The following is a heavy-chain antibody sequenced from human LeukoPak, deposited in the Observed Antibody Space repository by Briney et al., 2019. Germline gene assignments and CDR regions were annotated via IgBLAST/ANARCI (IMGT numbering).Heavy chain of an antibody. J-gene: IGHJ3*01. CDR1: GGSNSSYY. V-gene: IGHV4-59*08. Sequence: PSETLSLTRTVSGGSNSSYYWNWIRQPPGKGLEWIGYIYYSGSTNYNPSLKSRVTISVDTSKNQFSLKLTSVTAADTAVYYCARHLKEIWSYDAFDLWGQGTLVTVSS. D-gene: IGHD3-10*01. CDR3: ARHLKEIWSYDAFDL. CDR2: IYYSGST.